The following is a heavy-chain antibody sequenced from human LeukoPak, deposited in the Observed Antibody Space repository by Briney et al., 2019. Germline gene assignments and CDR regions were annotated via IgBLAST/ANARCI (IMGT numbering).Heavy chain of an antibody. CDR3: AASQALTTWGDRIAAAGTEDY. D-gene: IGHD6-13*01. CDR2: IVVGSGNT. J-gene: IGHJ4*02. Sequence: SVKVSCKASGFTFTSSAMQWVRQARGQRLEWIGWIVVGSGNTNYAQKFQERVTITRDMSTSTAYMELSSLRSEDTAVYYCAASQALTTWGDRIAAAGTEDYWGQGTLVTVSS. V-gene: IGHV1-58*02. CDR1: GFTFTSSA.